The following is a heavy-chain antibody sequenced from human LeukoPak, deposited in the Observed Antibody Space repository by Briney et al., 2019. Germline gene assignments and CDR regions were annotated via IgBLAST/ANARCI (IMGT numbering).Heavy chain of an antibody. CDR2: MNPNSGDT. CDR3: SRGPLYYGGNAQDS. J-gene: IGHJ4*02. V-gene: IGHV1-8*01. CDR1: GYTFTSYD. D-gene: IGHD4-23*01. Sequence: ASVKVACKASGYTFTSYDINWVRQATGQGLEWMGWMNPNSGDTGYAQKFQGRVTMTRNTSISTAYMELSSLRSEDTAVYYCSRGPLYYGGNAQDSWGQGTLVTVSS.